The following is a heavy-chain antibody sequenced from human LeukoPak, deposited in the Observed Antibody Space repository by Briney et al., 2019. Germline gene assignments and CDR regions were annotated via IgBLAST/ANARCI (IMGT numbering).Heavy chain of an antibody. D-gene: IGHD5-24*01. Sequence: PGGSLRLSCAASGFTFSNHGMNWVRQAPGKGLEWVSGISGSGDTLYYADSVKGRFTISRDNSKNTLYLQINSLRAEDTAVYYCAKDDAWLQYGDWGRGTLVTVSS. CDR3: AKDDAWLQYGD. CDR2: ISGSGDTL. J-gene: IGHJ4*02. V-gene: IGHV3-23*01. CDR1: GFTFSNHG.